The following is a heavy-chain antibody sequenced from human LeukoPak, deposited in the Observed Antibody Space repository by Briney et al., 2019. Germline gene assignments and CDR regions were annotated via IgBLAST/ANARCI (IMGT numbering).Heavy chain of an antibody. V-gene: IGHV3-23*01. CDR1: GFTFSSYA. D-gene: IGHD3-22*01. CDR3: AKRHDSSGYCLDN. J-gene: IGHJ4*02. CDR2: ITGSGSGT. Sequence: PGGSLRLSCAASGFTFSSYAMSWVRQAPGKGLEWVSAITGSGSGTYYADSVKGRFTISRDNSKNTLYLQMDSLRPEDTAVYYCAKRHDSSGYCLDNWGQGTLVTVSS.